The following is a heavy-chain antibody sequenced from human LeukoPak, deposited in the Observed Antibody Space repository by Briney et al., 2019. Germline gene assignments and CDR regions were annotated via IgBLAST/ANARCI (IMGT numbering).Heavy chain of an antibody. J-gene: IGHJ4*02. CDR2: INHSGST. V-gene: IGHV4-34*01. Sequence: SETLSLTCAVYGGSFSGYYWSWIRQPPGKGLEWIGEINHSGSTNYNPSLKSRVTISVDTSKNQFSLKLSSVTAADTAVHYCARLPPTYYYDSSGYYIDDYWGQGTLVTVSS. CDR1: GGSFSGYY. CDR3: ARLPPTYYYDSSGYYIDDY. D-gene: IGHD3-22*01.